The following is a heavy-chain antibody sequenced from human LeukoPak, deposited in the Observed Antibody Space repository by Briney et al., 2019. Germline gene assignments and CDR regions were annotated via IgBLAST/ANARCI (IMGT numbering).Heavy chain of an antibody. D-gene: IGHD3-16*02. CDR1: GGSFSGYY. CDR3: ARDQAAITFGGVIVRGAFDI. Sequence: KTSETLSLTCAVYGGSFSGYYWSWIRQPPGKGLEWIGEINYSGYTNYNPSLKSRVTISVDTSKNQFSLKLSSVTAADTAVYYCARDQAAITFGGVIVRGAFDIWGQGTMVTVSS. V-gene: IGHV4-34*01. CDR2: INYSGYT. J-gene: IGHJ3*02.